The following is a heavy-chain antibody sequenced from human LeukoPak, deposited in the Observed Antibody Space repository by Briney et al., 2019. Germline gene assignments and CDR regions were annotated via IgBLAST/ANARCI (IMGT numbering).Heavy chain of an antibody. J-gene: IGHJ6*02. CDR1: GFTFSSYA. Sequence: PGGSLRLSCAASGFTFSSYAMHWVRQAPGKGLEWVAVISYDGSNKYYADSVKGRFTISRDNSKNTLYLQMNSLRAEDTAVYYCARDSVVRGVIYYGMDVWGQGTTVTVSS. D-gene: IGHD3-10*01. CDR3: ARDSVVRGVIYYGMDV. V-gene: IGHV3-30-3*01. CDR2: ISYDGSNK.